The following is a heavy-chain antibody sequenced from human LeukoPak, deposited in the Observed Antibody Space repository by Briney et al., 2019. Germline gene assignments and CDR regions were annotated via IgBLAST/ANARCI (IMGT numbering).Heavy chain of an antibody. D-gene: IGHD3-10*01. Sequence: SETLSLTCTVSGGSISSSSYYWGWIRQPPGKGLEWIGSIYYSGSTYYNSSLKSRVTISVDTSKNQFSLELNSVTAADTAVYYCARQASGYYENWGQGTLVTVSS. J-gene: IGHJ4*02. V-gene: IGHV4-39*01. CDR2: IYYSGST. CDR1: GGSISSSSYY. CDR3: ARQASGYYEN.